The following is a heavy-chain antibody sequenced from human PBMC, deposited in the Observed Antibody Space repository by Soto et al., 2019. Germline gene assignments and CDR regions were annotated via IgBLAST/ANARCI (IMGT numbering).Heavy chain of an antibody. CDR3: ARVNSGDRYYYYYMDV. Sequence: SETLSLTCTVSGGSISSGGYYWSWIRQHPGKGLEWIGYIYYSGSTYYNPSLKSRVTISVDTSKNQFSLKLSSVTAADTAVYYCARVNSGDRYYYYYMDVWGKGTTVTVSS. J-gene: IGHJ6*03. D-gene: IGHD4-17*01. CDR2: IYYSGST. CDR1: GGSISSGGYY. V-gene: IGHV4-31*03.